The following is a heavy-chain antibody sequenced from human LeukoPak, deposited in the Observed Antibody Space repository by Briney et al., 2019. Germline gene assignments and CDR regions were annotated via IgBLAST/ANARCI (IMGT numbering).Heavy chain of an antibody. D-gene: IGHD3-22*01. Sequence: LPGGSLRLSCAASGFTFSSYAMSWVRQAPGKGLEWVSAISGSGGSTYYADSVKGRFTISRDNSKNTLYLQMNSLRAEDTAVYYCAKSYYDSSGYRANDAFDIWGQGTMVTVSS. J-gene: IGHJ3*02. CDR2: ISGSGGST. CDR3: AKSYYDSSGYRANDAFDI. V-gene: IGHV3-23*01. CDR1: GFTFSSYA.